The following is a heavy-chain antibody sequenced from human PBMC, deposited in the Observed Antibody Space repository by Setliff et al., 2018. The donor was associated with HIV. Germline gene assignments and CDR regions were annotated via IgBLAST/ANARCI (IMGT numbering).Heavy chain of an antibody. CDR3: VRGRSITIFGVAYFDF. D-gene: IGHD3-3*01. Sequence: SETLSLTCAVSGYSISTAYYWGWIRQPPGKGLEWIGSVYHSGTTYYNPSLKSRVTISVDMSNNQFSLEVTSVTAADTAVYYCVRGRSITIFGVAYFDFWGQGTQVTVSS. CDR1: GYSISTAYY. J-gene: IGHJ4*02. CDR2: VYHSGTT. V-gene: IGHV4-38-2*01.